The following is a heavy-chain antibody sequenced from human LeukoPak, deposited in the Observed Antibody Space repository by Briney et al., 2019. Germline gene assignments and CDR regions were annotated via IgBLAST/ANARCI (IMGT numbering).Heavy chain of an antibody. CDR1: GFTFSDYY. J-gene: IGHJ4*02. CDR3: VRPYGAGSF. D-gene: IGHD3-10*01. V-gene: IGHV3-11*03. CDR2: ISSSSYT. Sequence: GGSLRLSCTASGFTFSDYYMSWIRQAPGKRLECVTYISSSSYTNYADSVKGRFTISRDNAKNSLYLQMNSVRAEDTAVYYCVRPYGAGSFWGQGTLVTVSS.